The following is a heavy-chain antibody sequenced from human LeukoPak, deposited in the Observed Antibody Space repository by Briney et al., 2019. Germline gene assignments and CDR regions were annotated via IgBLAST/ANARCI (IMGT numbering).Heavy chain of an antibody. J-gene: IGHJ4*02. CDR3: ATDRDNSDWQKRFDS. CDR1: GFTLSTYW. CDR2: INQDASEI. V-gene: IGHV3-7*01. Sequence: GGSLRLSCAASGFTLSTYWMNWYRQAPGKGLEWVGNINQDASEINYVDSVRGRFTISRDNAKNSLHLQMNSLRAEDTAVYYCATDRDNSDWQKRFDSWGQGTLVTVSS. D-gene: IGHD2-21*02.